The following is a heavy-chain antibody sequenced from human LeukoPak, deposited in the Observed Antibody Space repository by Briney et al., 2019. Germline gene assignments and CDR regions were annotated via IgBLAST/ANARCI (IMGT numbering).Heavy chain of an antibody. D-gene: IGHD3-9*01. CDR3: ARDPLRYFGIVTLSYGMDV. CDR2: INAGNGNT. Sequence: RASVKVSCKASGYTFTSYAMHWVRQAPGQRLEWMGWINAGNGNTKYSQKFQGRVTITRDTSASTAYMELSSLRSEHTAVYYCARDPLRYFGIVTLSYGMDVWGKGTTVTVSS. V-gene: IGHV1-3*01. J-gene: IGHJ6*04. CDR1: GYTFTSYA.